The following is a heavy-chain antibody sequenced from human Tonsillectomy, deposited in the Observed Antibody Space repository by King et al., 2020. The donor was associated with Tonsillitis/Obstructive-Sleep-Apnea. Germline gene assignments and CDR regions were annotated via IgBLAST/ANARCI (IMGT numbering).Heavy chain of an antibody. V-gene: IGHV5-10-1*01. CDR2: IDPSDSYT. D-gene: IGHD4/OR15-4a*01. Sequence: LVQSGAEVKKPGESLRISCKGSGYSFTSYWINWVRQMPGKGLEWMGRIDPSDSYTNYSPSFQGHVTISTDKSISTAYLQWGSLKASDTAMYYCVGADYYGMDFWGQGTPVTVSS. CDR1: GYSFTSYW. CDR3: VGADYYGMDF. J-gene: IGHJ6*02.